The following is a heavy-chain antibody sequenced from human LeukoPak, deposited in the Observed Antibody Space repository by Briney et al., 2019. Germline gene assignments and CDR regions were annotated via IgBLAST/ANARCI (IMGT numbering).Heavy chain of an antibody. CDR3: AKDVHAGIAAAGTTFDY. CDR1: GFTFSNYW. Sequence: GGSLRLSCAASGFTFSNYWMTWVRQAPGKGLEWVAVISYDGSNKYYADSVKGRFTISRDNSKNTLYLQMNSLRAEDTAVYYCAKDVHAGIAAAGTTFDYWGQGTLVTVSS. J-gene: IGHJ4*02. CDR2: ISYDGSNK. V-gene: IGHV3-30*18. D-gene: IGHD6-13*01.